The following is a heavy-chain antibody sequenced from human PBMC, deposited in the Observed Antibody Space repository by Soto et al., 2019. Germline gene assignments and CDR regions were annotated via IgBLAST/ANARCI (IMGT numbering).Heavy chain of an antibody. CDR3: ARGNTGTTASRTLDY. Sequence: PSETLSLTCTVSGGSISSGGYYWSWIRQQPGKGMEWIGYIYYSGSTYYNPSLKSRVTISVDTSKNQFSLKLSSVTAADTAVYYCARGNTGTTASRTLDYWGQGTLVTVSS. CDR2: IYYSGST. CDR1: GGSISSGGYY. V-gene: IGHV4-31*03. D-gene: IGHD1-7*01. J-gene: IGHJ4*02.